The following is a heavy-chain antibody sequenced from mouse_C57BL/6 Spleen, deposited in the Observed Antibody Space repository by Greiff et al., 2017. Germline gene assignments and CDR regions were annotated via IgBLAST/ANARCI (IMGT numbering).Heavy chain of an antibody. CDR1: GYTFTSYW. Sequence: QVQLQQPGAELVKPGASVKLSCKASGYTFTSYWMHWVKQRPGRGLEWIGRIDPNSGGTKYNEKFKSKATLTVDQPSSTAYMQLSSLPSEDSAVYYCARGTTVVATGYFDVWGTGTTVTVSS. CDR3: ARGTTVVATGYFDV. J-gene: IGHJ1*03. V-gene: IGHV1-72*01. D-gene: IGHD1-1*01. CDR2: IDPNSGGT.